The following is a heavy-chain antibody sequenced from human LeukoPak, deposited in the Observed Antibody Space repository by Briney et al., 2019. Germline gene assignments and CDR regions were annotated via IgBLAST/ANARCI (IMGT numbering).Heavy chain of an antibody. CDR2: IYSGGST. V-gene: IGHV3-53*01. J-gene: IGHJ4*02. D-gene: IGHD6-19*01. CDR1: GFTVNSHY. Sequence: PGGSLRLSCAASGFTVNSHYMSWVRQAPGKGLEWVSVIYSGGSTYYADSVKGRFTISRDNSKNTLYLQMNSLRAEDTAVYYCARVWSSSGLYYFDYWGQGTLVTVSS. CDR3: ARVWSSSGLYYFDY.